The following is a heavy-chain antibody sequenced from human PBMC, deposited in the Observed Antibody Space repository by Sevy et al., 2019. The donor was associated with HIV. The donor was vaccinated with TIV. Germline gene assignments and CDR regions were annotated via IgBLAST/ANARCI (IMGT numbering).Heavy chain of an antibody. Sequence: GGSLRLSCAASGFTFSSYAMSWVRQAPGKGLEWVSVSSGSGGSTYYADSVKGRFTISRDNSKNTLYLQMNSLRAEDTAVYYCANMPSYDFWSGYLSNWFDPWGQGTLVTVSS. V-gene: IGHV3-23*01. CDR2: SSGSGGST. CDR3: ANMPSYDFWSGYLSNWFDP. D-gene: IGHD3-3*01. J-gene: IGHJ5*02. CDR1: GFTFSSYA.